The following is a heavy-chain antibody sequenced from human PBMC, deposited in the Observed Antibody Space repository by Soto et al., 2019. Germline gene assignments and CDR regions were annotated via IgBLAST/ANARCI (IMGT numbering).Heavy chain of an antibody. D-gene: IGHD3-16*02. CDR2: IYYSGST. CDR3: ARGSYDYIWGSYREAFDI. J-gene: IGHJ3*02. Sequence: SETLSLTCTVSGGSISSYYWSRIRQPPGKGLEWIGYIYYSGSTNYNPSLKSRVTISVDTSKNQFSLKLSSVTAADTAVYYCARGSYDYIWGSYREAFDIWGQGAMVTV. V-gene: IGHV4-59*01. CDR1: GGSISSYY.